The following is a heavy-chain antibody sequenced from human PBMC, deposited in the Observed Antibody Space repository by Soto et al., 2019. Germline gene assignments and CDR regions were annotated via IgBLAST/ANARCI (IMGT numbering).Heavy chain of an antibody. D-gene: IGHD6-19*01. CDR2: IYYSGST. CDR3: ATLVAGTPLTEYFQH. V-gene: IGHV4-59*08. J-gene: IGHJ1*01. CDR1: GGSISSYY. Sequence: QVQLQESGPGLVKPSETLSLTCTVSGGSISSYYWSWIRQPPGKGLEWIGYIYYSGSTNYNPSLKSRVTISVDTSKNQFSLKLSSVTAADTAVYYCATLVAGTPLTEYFQHWGQGTLVTVSS.